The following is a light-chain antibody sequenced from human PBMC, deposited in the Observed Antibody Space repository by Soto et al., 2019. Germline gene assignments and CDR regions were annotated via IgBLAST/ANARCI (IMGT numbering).Light chain of an antibody. CDR3: LQHNSYLS. CDR1: QSVGNN. J-gene: IGKJ5*01. V-gene: IGKV3-11*01. Sequence: EIVLTQSPATLSLSPGERATLSCRASQSVGNNLAWYQQKRGQAPGLLIYEASTRATGIPARFSGSGSGTDFTLTISSLEPEDFATYYCLQHNSYLSFGQGTRLEIK. CDR2: EAS.